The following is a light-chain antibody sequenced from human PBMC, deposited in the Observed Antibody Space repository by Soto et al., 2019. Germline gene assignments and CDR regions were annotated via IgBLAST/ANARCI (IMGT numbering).Light chain of an antibody. J-gene: IGKJ1*01. CDR3: QQRSNWPWT. CDR2: EAS. V-gene: IGKV3-11*01. CDR1: QRISSL. Sequence: EIVLTQSPATLSLSPGERATLSCRASQRISSLLAWYQQKPGQAPRLLIYEASNRATGVPARFSGSGSGTDFIFTISSLEPEDLAVYYCQQRSNWPWTFGQGTKVEIK.